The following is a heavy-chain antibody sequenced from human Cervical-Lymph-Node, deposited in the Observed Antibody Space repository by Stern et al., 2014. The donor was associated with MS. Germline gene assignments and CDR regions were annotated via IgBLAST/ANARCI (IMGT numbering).Heavy chain of an antibody. V-gene: IGHV1-69*09. J-gene: IGHJ5*02. CDR2: ILPILGLP. CDR3: ARGVVSNRATATLHNLFDP. CDR1: GGTFSSSYA. Sequence: QLVQSGAEVKKPGSSVNVSCMASGGTFSSSYAIPWMRQAPGPGLEWMGRILPILGLPYYAQKFQGRVTITADTSTNTAYMGLNSLTSEDTAVYYCARGVVSNRATATLHNLFDPWGQGTLVTVSS. D-gene: IGHD1-1*01.